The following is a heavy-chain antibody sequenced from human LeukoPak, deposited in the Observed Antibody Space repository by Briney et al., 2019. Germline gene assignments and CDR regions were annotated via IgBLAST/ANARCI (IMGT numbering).Heavy chain of an antibody. CDR2: IYYSGST. J-gene: IGHJ6*03. CDR3: ASSSQYYYYYYYMDV. V-gene: IGHV4-39*01. Sequence: PSETLSLTCTVSGGSISSSSYYWGWIRQPPGKGLEWIGSIYYSGSTYYNPSLKSRVTISVDTSKNQFSLKLSSVTAADTAVYYCASSSQYYYYYYYMDVWGKGTTVTVSS. CDR1: GGSISSSSYY. D-gene: IGHD6-6*01.